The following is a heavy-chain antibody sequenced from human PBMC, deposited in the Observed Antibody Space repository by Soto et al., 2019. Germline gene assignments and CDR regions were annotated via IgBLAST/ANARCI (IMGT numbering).Heavy chain of an antibody. CDR3: GKVPGGDDAFDI. J-gene: IGHJ3*02. D-gene: IGHD7-27*01. CDR1: GFTFSSYA. Sequence: PGGSLRLSCAASGFTFSSYAMSWVRQAPGKWLEWVSAISGSGGSTYYADSVKGRFTISRDNSKNTLYLQMNSLRAEDTAVYYCGKVPGGDDAFDIWGQGXMVTV. CDR2: ISGSGGST. V-gene: IGHV3-23*01.